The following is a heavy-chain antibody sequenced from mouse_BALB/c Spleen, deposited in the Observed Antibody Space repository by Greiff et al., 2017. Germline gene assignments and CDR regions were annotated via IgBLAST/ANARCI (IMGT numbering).Heavy chain of an antibody. Sequence: EVQLQQSGPELVKPGASVKMSCKASGYTFTSYVMHWVKQKPGQGLEWIGYINPYNDGTKYNEKFKGKATLTSDKSSSTAYMELSSLTSEDSAVYYCARAGDYDGYYWCAYWGQGTLVTVSA. V-gene: IGHV1-14*01. CDR2: INPYNDGT. D-gene: IGHD2-3*01. CDR1: GYTFTSYV. J-gene: IGHJ3*01. CDR3: ARAGDYDGYYWCAY.